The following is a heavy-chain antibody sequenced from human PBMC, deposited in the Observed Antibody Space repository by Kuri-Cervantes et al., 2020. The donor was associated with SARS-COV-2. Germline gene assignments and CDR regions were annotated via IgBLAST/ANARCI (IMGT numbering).Heavy chain of an antibody. CDR2: IYESGDT. V-gene: IGHV4-39*01. CDR3: ARHYAFDNFHK. D-gene: IGHD1-1*01. J-gene: IGHJ4*02. Sequence: SETLSLTCTVSGASISSSTYYWGWIRQSPGKGLEWIGGIYESGDTYYSPSLKSRLSLSVDTSRNQFSLRLTSVTAADTAIYYCARHYAFDNFHKWGQGTQVTVSS. CDR1: GASISSSTYY.